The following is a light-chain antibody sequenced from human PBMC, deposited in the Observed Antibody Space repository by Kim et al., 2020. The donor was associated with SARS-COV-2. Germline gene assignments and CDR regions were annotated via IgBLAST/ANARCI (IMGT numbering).Light chain of an antibody. CDR3: KQYETYWT. Sequence: DIQMTQSPSTLSAFVGDRVTMTCRASQSVDGWLAWYQQKPGKATTLLIYQASKLASGVPSRFSGSGSGTDFTLTVSNLQSDDSAVYYCKQYETYWTFGPGTRVEIK. J-gene: IGKJ1*01. CDR1: QSVDGW. V-gene: IGKV1-5*03. CDR2: QAS.